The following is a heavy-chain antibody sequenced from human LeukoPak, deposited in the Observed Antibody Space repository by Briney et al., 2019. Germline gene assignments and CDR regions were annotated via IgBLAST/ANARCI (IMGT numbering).Heavy chain of an antibody. CDR1: GYTFTGFY. CDR2: ISPNSGGT. D-gene: IGHD2-21*02. CDR3: ARSLLHCGGDCYSFDY. Sequence: VASVKVSCKPSGYTFTGFYIHWVRQAPGQGLEWMGWISPNSGGTDYAQRFQGRVTMTRDTSTSTVYMELSSLRSEDTAVYYCARSLLHCGGDCYSFDYWGQGTLVTVSS. V-gene: IGHV1-2*02. J-gene: IGHJ4*02.